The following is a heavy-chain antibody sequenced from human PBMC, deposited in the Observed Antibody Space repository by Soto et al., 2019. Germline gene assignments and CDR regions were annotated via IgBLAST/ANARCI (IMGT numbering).Heavy chain of an antibody. J-gene: IGHJ4*02. CDR1: GFTFSSYG. D-gene: IGHD3-10*01. V-gene: IGHV3-21*01. CDR3: ANGYGSTI. CDR2: ISSSGNYV. Sequence: GGSLRLSCAASGFTFSSYGMNWVRQAPGKGLEWVSSISSSGNYVYYADSVKGRFTISRDNAKNSLYLQMNSLRAEDTAVYYCANGYGSTIWGQGTLVTVSS.